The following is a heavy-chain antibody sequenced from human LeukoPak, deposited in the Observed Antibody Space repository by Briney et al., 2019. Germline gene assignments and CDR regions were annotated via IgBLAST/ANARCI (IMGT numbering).Heavy chain of an antibody. D-gene: IGHD1-26*01. CDR2: IRYDGSNK. Sequence: PGGSLRLSCAASGFTFSSYGMHWVRQAPGKGLEWVAFIRYDGSNKYYADSVKGRFTISRDNSKNTLYLQMNSLRAEDTAVYYCARRIVGAFPFDYWGQGTLVTVSS. CDR3: ARRIVGAFPFDY. V-gene: IGHV3-30*02. J-gene: IGHJ4*02. CDR1: GFTFSSYG.